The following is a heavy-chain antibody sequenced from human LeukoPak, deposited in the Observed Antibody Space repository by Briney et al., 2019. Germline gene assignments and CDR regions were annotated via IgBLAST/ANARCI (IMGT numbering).Heavy chain of an antibody. Sequence: GRSLRLSCAASGFTFSSYAMHWVRQAPGKGLEWVAVISYDGSNKYYADSVKGRFTISRDNSKNTLYLQMNSLRAEDTAVYHCAADNWRIVDTAMVRNYYYYGMDVWGQGTTVTVSS. CDR3: AADNWRIVDTAMVRNYYYYGMDV. D-gene: IGHD5-18*01. J-gene: IGHJ6*02. CDR2: ISYDGSNK. CDR1: GFTFSSYA. V-gene: IGHV3-30-3*01.